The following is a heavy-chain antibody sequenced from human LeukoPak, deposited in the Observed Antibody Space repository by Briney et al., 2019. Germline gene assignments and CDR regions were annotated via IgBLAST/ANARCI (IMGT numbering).Heavy chain of an antibody. CDR2: ISGSGGST. J-gene: IGHJ4*02. Sequence: GGSLRLSSAASGFTFSSYGMSWVRQAPGKGLEWVSAISGSGGSTYYADSVKGRFTISRDNSKNTLYLQMNSLRAEDTAVYYCAKEREARDGLHSFVDYWGQGTLVTVSS. D-gene: IGHD5-24*01. V-gene: IGHV3-23*01. CDR1: GFTFSSYG. CDR3: AKEREARDGLHSFVDY.